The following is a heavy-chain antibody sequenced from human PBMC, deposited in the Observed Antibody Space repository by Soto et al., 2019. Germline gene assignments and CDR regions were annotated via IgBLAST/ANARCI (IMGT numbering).Heavy chain of an antibody. CDR2: IYYSGST. Sequence: PSETLSLTCTVSGGSISSGGYYWSWNRQHPGKGLEWIGYIYYSGSTYYNPSLKSRVTISVDTSKNQFSLKLSSVTAADTAVYYCARVGGINWFDPWGQGTLVTVS. J-gene: IGHJ5*02. D-gene: IGHD3-16*01. CDR1: GGSISSGGYY. CDR3: ARVGGINWFDP. V-gene: IGHV4-31*03.